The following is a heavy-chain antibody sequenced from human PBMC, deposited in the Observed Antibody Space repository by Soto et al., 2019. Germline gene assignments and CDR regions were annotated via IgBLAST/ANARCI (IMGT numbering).Heavy chain of an antibody. Sequence: QVQLQESGPGLMKPSQTLSLTCTVSGGSIRSGGYYWTWSRQYPGKGLEWIGYIFYSGTTYYNPSLKSRVTISLGTSTNQFSLKLSSVTAADTAVYYCARQPTYDFWSPYYFDYWGQGSLVTVSS. J-gene: IGHJ4*02. V-gene: IGHV4-31*03. CDR2: IFYSGTT. D-gene: IGHD3-3*01. CDR3: ARQPTYDFWSPYYFDY. CDR1: GGSIRSGGYY.